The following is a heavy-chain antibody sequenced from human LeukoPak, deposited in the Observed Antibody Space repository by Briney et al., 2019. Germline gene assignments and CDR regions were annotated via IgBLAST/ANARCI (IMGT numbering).Heavy chain of an antibody. Sequence: ASVKVSCKASGYSFTSHYMHWVRQAPGQGLEWMGWISAYNGNTNYAQKLQGRVTMTTDTSTSTAYMELRSLRSDDTAVYYCARTPYGDYAFDIWGQGTMVTVSS. CDR1: GYSFTSHY. J-gene: IGHJ3*02. D-gene: IGHD4-17*01. CDR3: ARTPYGDYAFDI. CDR2: ISAYNGNT. V-gene: IGHV1-18*04.